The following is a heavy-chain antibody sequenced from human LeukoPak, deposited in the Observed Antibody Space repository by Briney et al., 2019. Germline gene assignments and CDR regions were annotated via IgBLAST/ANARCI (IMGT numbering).Heavy chain of an antibody. CDR2: IYYSGST. CDR1: GDPISSDY. D-gene: IGHD1-26*01. CDR3: ARRGGNYYGWFDP. Sequence: PSETLSLTCTVSGDPISSDYWSWIRQPPGKGLEWIGHIYYSGSTNYNPSLKSRVTISLDTSRNQFSLKLSSVTAADTAVYFCARRGGNYYGWFDPWGQGTLVTVSS. J-gene: IGHJ5*02. V-gene: IGHV4-59*08.